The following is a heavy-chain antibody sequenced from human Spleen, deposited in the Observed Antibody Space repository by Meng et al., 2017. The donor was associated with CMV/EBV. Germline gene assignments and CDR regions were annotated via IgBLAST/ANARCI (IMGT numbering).Heavy chain of an antibody. CDR1: GFTFSTYT. CDR3: ARVGSGYYDSSGHFDY. Sequence: GESLKISCAASGFTFSTYTMNWVRQAPGKGLEWVSVIYSGGSTYYADSVKGRFTISRDNSKNTLYLQMNSLRAEDTAVYYCARVGSGYYDSSGHFDYWGQGTLVTVSS. V-gene: IGHV3-66*02. D-gene: IGHD3-22*01. J-gene: IGHJ4*02. CDR2: IYSGGST.